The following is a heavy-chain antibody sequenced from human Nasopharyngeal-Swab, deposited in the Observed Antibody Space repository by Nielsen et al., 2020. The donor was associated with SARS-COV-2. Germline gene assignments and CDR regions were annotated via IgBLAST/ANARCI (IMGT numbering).Heavy chain of an antibody. J-gene: IGHJ4*02. Sequence: GESLKISCAASGFTFSSYDMTWVRQAPGKGLEWVSTISGSGGSTYYADSVKGRFTISRDNSKNTLYLQMNSLRAEDTAVYYCAKPRYDYVWGSFPDYWGQGTLVTVSS. CDR3: AKPRYDYVWGSFPDY. CDR2: ISGSGGST. CDR1: GFTFSSYD. V-gene: IGHV3-23*01. D-gene: IGHD3-16*01.